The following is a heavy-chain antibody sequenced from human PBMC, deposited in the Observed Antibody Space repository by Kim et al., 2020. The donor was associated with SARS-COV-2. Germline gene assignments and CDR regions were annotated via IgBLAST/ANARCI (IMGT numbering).Heavy chain of an antibody. J-gene: IGHJ4*02. D-gene: IGHD4-17*01. CDR3: ARGGKGYGGNYLPLTFDY. V-gene: IGHV4-34*01. CDR2: INHSGST. Sequence: SETLSLTCAVYGGSFSGYYWSWIRQPPGKGLEWIGEINHSGSTNYNPSLKSRVTISVDTSKNQFSLKLSSVTAADTAVYYCARGGKGYGGNYLPLTFDYWCRGTLVTVSS. CDR1: GGSFSGYY.